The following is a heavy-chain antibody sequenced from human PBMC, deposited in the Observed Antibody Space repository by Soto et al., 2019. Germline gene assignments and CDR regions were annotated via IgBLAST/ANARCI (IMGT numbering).Heavy chain of an antibody. D-gene: IGHD5-12*01. CDR2: ISYDGSNK. CDR1: GFTFSSYG. V-gene: IGHV3-30*18. J-gene: IGHJ4*02. Sequence: QVQLVESGGGVVQPGRSLRLSCAASGFTFSSYGMHWVRQAPGKGLEWVAVISYDGSNKYYADSVKGRFTISRDNSKNTLYLQMNSLRAEDTAVYYCAKDLPVATLDYWGQGTLVTVSS. CDR3: AKDLPVATLDY.